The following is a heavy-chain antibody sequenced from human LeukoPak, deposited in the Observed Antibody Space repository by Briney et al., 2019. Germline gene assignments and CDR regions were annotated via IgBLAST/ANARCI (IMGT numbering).Heavy chain of an antibody. Sequence: PSETLSLTCAVHGGSFSGYYWSWIRQPPGKGLEWIGEINHSGSTNYNPSLKSRVTISVDTSKNQFSLKLSSVTAADTAVYYCARGSWRSGKPWSYWGQGTLVTVSS. J-gene: IGHJ4*02. V-gene: IGHV4-34*01. D-gene: IGHD1-26*01. CDR3: ARGSWRSGKPWSY. CDR1: GGSFSGYY. CDR2: INHSGST.